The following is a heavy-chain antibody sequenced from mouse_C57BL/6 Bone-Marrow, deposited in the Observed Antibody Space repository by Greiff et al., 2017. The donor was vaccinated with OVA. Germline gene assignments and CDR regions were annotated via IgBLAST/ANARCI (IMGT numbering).Heavy chain of an antibody. Sequence: EVQLKESGPGLVKPSQSLSLTCSVTGYSITSGYYWNWIRQFPGNKLEWMGYISYDGSNNYNPSLKNRISITRDTSKNQFFLKLNSVTTEDTATYYCARVYYGTYYWGQGTSVTVSS. D-gene: IGHD1-1*01. CDR3: ARVYYGTYY. J-gene: IGHJ4*01. CDR1: GYSITSGYY. V-gene: IGHV3-6*01. CDR2: ISYDGSN.